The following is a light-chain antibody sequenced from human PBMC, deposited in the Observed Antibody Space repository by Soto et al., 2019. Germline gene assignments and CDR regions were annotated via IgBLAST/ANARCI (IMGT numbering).Light chain of an antibody. J-gene: IGKJ3*01. Sequence: EIVLTQSPVTLSLSPGERATLSCRASQSISSTYLAWYQQKPGQAPRLLMSGTSRRATGIPDRFSGSGSGTDFTLSISRLEPEDFAVYYCQHYGDSPPFTFGPGTKVDIK. V-gene: IGKV3-20*01. CDR2: GTS. CDR3: QHYGDSPPFT. CDR1: QSISSTY.